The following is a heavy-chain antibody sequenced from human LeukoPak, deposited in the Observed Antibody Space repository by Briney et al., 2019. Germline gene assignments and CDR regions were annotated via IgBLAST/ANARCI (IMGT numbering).Heavy chain of an antibody. CDR1: GRSISSYY. V-gene: IGHV4-4*07. J-gene: IGHJ6*03. CDR2: IYTSGST. Sequence: PSETLSLTCTVSGRSISSYYWRWIRQPAGKGLEWIGRIYTSGSTNYNPSLKSRVTMSVDTSKNQFSLKLSSVTAADTAVYYCARDRTGSYETYYYMDVWGKGTTVTISS. CDR3: ARDRTGSYETYYYMDV. D-gene: IGHD1-26*01.